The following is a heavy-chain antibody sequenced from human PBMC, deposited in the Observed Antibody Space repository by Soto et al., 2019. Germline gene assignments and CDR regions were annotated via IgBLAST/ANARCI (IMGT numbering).Heavy chain of an antibody. V-gene: IGHV2-5*02. CDR1: GFSLSTSGVG. D-gene: IGHD3-22*01. CDR3: AHCSSDYYDSSGYYQRFDY. CDR2: IYWDDDK. Sequence: QITLKESGPPLVKPTQTLTLTCTFSGFSLSTSGVGAGWIRQPPGKALEWLALIYWDDDKRYSPSLKSRLTITKDTSKNQVVLTMTNMDPVDTATYYCAHCSSDYYDSSGYYQRFDYWGQGTLVTVSS. J-gene: IGHJ4*02.